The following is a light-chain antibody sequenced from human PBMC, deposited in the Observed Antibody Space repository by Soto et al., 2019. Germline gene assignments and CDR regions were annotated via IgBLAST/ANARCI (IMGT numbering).Light chain of an antibody. Sequence: DIQMTQSPSSLSASVGDRVTITCRASQSISGYLNWYQQKPGKAPKLLIYDASSLQSGVPSRFSGSGSGTDFTLTISSLQPEDFATYYCQQSYRTPLTFVPGTKVDIK. CDR1: QSISGY. J-gene: IGKJ3*01. CDR3: QQSYRTPLT. CDR2: DAS. V-gene: IGKV1-39*01.